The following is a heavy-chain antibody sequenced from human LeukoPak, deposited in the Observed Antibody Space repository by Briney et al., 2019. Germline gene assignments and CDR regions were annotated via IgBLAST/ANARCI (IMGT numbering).Heavy chain of an antibody. J-gene: IGHJ4*02. D-gene: IGHD4-17*01. CDR3: ARWYGDYFDY. CDR1: GFTFSSYA. Sequence: GGSLRLSCAASGFTFSSYAMHWVRQAPGKGLEWVAVISYDGSNKYYADSVKGRFTISRDNSKNTLYLQMNSLRAEDTAVYYCARWYGDYFDYWGQGTLVTVSS. V-gene: IGHV3-30-3*01. CDR2: ISYDGSNK.